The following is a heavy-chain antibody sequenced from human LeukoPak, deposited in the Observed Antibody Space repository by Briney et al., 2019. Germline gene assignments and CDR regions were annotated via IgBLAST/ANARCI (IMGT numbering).Heavy chain of an antibody. J-gene: IGHJ3*02. CDR2: IYSGGST. CDR3: ARVRLYYDSSGYSGFDAFDI. V-gene: IGHV3-53*01. Sequence: GGSLRLSCAASGFTLSSNYMSWVPQAPGKGLEWVSVIYSGGSTYYADSVKGRFTISRDNSKNTLYLQMNSLRAEDTAVYYCARVRLYYDSSGYSGFDAFDIWGQGTMVTVSS. D-gene: IGHD3-22*01. CDR1: GFTLSSNY.